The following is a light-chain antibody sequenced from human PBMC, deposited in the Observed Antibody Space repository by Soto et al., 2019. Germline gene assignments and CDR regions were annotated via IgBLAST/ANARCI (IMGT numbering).Light chain of an antibody. V-gene: IGKV1-9*01. Sequence: IQLTQSPSSLSASVGDRVTITCRASQGISSYLAWYQQKPGKAPKLLIYAASTLQSGVPSRFSGSGSGTDFTLNIRSLQPEDFATYYCQQLTSYPLTFGGGTKVEIK. J-gene: IGKJ4*01. CDR1: QGISSY. CDR2: AAS. CDR3: QQLTSYPLT.